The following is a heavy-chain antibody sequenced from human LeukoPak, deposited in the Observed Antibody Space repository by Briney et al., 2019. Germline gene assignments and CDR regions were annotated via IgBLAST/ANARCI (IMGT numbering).Heavy chain of an antibody. CDR2: IYSGGST. Sequence: GGSLRLSCAASGFTVSSNYMSWVRQAPGKGLEWVSVIYSGGSTYYADSVKGRFTISRDNSKNTLYLQMNSLRAEDTAVYYCARGMTGYPYYFDYWGQGTLVTVSS. D-gene: IGHD3-9*01. CDR3: ARGMTGYPYYFDY. V-gene: IGHV3-66*01. CDR1: GFTVSSNY. J-gene: IGHJ4*02.